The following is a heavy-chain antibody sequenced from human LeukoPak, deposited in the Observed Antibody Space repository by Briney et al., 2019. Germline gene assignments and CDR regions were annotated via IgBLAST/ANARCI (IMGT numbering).Heavy chain of an antibody. Sequence: GGSLRLSCAASGFTLRNYGMHWVRQPTGKGLEWVSAMGTGDDTYFSGSVKGRFTGVRENAKNTVYLQMNSLRAGDTAMYYCARRSAAAGIDAFDIWGQGTMVIVSS. CDR1: GFTLRNYG. D-gene: IGHD6-13*01. CDR3: ARRSAAAGIDAFDI. CDR2: MGTGDDT. J-gene: IGHJ3*02. V-gene: IGHV3-13*01.